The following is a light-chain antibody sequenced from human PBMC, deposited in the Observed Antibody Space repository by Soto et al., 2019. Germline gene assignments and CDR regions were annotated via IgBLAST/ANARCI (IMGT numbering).Light chain of an antibody. CDR2: DVI. V-gene: IGLV2-8*01. CDR1: SSDVGSYNF. CDR3: SSYGGSNSFIL. Sequence: QSALTQPPSASGSPGQSVTISCTGTSSDVGSYNFVSWYQHHPGKAPKLILYDVIKRPSGVPDRFSGSKSGNTASLTVSGLQAEDEADYYCSSYGGSNSFILFGGGTKLTAL. J-gene: IGLJ2*01.